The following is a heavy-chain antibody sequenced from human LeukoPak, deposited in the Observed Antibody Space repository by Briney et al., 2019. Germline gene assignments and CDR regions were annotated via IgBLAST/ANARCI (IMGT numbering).Heavy chain of an antibody. J-gene: IGHJ4*02. CDR1: GYTFTSYG. V-gene: IGHV1-18*01. D-gene: IGHD3-22*01. CDR2: ISAYSGNT. CDR3: ARDYYYDSLAYFDY. Sequence: ASVKVSCKASGYTFTSYGISWVRQAPGQGLEWMGWISAYSGNTNYAQKLQGRVTMTTDTSTSTAYMELRSLRSDDTAVYYCARDYYYDSLAYFDYWGQGTLVTVSS.